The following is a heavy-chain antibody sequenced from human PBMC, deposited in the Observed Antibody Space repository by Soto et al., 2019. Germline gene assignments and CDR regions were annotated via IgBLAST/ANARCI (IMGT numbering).Heavy chain of an antibody. J-gene: IGHJ4*02. CDR1: GGTFSSYA. V-gene: IGHV1-69*01. CDR2: IIPIFGTA. CDR3: ARDPGYCSGGSCYDFDY. Sequence: QVQLVQSGAEVKKPGSSVKVSCKASGGTFSSYAISWVRQAPGQGLEWMGGIIPIFGTANYAQKFQGRVTSTADESTSTADMERSSLRSEDTAVYYCARDPGYCSGGSCYDFDYWGQGTLVTVSS. D-gene: IGHD2-15*01.